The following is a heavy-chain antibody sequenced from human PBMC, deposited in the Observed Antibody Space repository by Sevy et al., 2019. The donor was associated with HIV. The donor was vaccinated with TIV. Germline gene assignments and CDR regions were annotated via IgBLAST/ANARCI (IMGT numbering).Heavy chain of an antibody. CDR3: ARGGTSLFAP. CDR1: GGSGGSISDYY. Sequence: SETLSLTCSVSGGSGGSISDYYWSWIRQPPGKGLEWIGYINYSRSTKFNPSLKSRVTISVDTSNNQFSLKLTSVTAADTVVYYCARGGTSLFAPWGQGTLVTVSS. J-gene: IGHJ5*02. CDR2: INYSRST. D-gene: IGHD2-15*01. V-gene: IGHV4-59*01.